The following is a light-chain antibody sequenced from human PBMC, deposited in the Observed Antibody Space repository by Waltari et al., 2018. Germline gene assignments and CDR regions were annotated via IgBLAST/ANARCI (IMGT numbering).Light chain of an antibody. V-gene: IGLV1-40*01. Sequence: QSVLTQPPSVSGAPGQRVTISCTGSSSNIGAGYDVHWYQQLPGTAPKLLIYGNSNRPQGVPDRFSGAKSGTSASLAITGLQAEDEADYYCQSYDSSLSGGVFGGGTKLTVL. CDR1: SSNIGAGYD. J-gene: IGLJ2*01. CDR3: QSYDSSLSGGV. CDR2: GNS.